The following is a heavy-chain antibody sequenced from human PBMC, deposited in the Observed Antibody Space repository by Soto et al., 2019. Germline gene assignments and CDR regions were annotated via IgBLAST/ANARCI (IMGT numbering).Heavy chain of an antibody. CDR2: LKGRNVGGTI. CDR1: GFTFNDAW. D-gene: IGHD6-19*01. J-gene: IGHJ4*02. CDR3: TTEFGYSSGKNAH. Sequence: PGGSLRLSCATYGFTFNDAWLSWVRQAPGKGQERVGRLKGRNVGGTIDYAAPVTGRFTISSDESQNTLHLQMNSLKIEDTAVYYCTTEFGYSSGKNAHWGQGALVTVPS. V-gene: IGHV3-15*07.